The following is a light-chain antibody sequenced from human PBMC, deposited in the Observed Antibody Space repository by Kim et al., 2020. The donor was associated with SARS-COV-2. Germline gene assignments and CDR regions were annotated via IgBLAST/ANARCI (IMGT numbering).Light chain of an antibody. CDR2: RIS. CDR3: MQGTQLPLT. V-gene: IGKV2-24*01. CDR1: QRLGHSNGNTC. J-gene: IGKJ1*01. Sequence: PAATSYRSSQRLGHSNGNTCLSWLQQWPGQPPRLLMYRISNRLPGVPDRFSGSGVGTDFSLKISRVEAEDVGVYYCMQGTQLPLTFGQGTKVDIK.